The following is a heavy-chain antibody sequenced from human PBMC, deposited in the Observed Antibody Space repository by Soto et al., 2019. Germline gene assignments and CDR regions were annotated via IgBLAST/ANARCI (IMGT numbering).Heavy chain of an antibody. Sequence: SLRIACTVSGVTVDDYFVNGLRKYQGKGLEWVGFIRGKASGGTTEYAASVKGRFTISRDDSKSIVYLQMDSLKIEDTAVYYCNSRAHDVTFSTYWGQRTLV. CDR2: IRGKASGGTT. D-gene: IGHD2-21*02. CDR1: GVTVDDYF. CDR3: NSRAHDVTFSTY. J-gene: IGHJ4*02. V-gene: IGHV3-49*03.